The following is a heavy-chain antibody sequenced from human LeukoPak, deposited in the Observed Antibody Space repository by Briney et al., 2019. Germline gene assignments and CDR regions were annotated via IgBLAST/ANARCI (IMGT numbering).Heavy chain of an antibody. Sequence: PSETPSLTCTVSGGSISSYYWSWIRQPAGKGLEWIGRIYTSGSTNYNPSLKSRVTMSVDTSKNQFSLKLSSVTAADTAVYYCARAYSSGWYGGAEFDPWGQGTLVTVSS. D-gene: IGHD6-19*01. CDR3: ARAYSSGWYGGAEFDP. CDR1: GGSISSYY. CDR2: IYTSGST. V-gene: IGHV4-4*07. J-gene: IGHJ5*02.